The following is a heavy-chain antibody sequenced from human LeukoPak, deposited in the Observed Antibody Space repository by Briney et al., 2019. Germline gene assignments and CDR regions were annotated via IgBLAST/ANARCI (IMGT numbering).Heavy chain of an antibody. CDR1: GYSFTSYW. CDR3: ARSAGSNWFGP. V-gene: IGHV5-51*01. J-gene: IGHJ5*02. CDR2: IYPGDSDT. Sequence: GESLKISCKGSGYSFTSYWIAWVRRMPGKGLDWMGIIYPGDSDTRYSPSFQGQVTISADKSIDTAYLQWSSLKASDTALYYCARSAGSNWFGPWGQGTQVTVSS.